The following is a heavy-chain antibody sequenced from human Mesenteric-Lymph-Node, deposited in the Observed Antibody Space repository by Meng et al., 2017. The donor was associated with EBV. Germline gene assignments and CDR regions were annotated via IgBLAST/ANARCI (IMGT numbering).Heavy chain of an antibody. CDR3: TRIPGDY. J-gene: IGHJ4*02. V-gene: IGHV3-30-3*01. CDR1: GFTFRSYA. D-gene: IGHD2-21*01. CDR2: ISYDGSNK. Sequence: QVQLVESGGGVVQSERSLRLSCAASGFTFRSYAMQWVRQAPGKGLEWVASISYDGSNKYYADSVKGRFTISRDNSKDTLDLQMNSLRAEDTAIYYCTRIPGDYWGQGTLVTVSS.